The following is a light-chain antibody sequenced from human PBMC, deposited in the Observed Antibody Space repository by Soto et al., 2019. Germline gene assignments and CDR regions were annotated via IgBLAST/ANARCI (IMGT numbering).Light chain of an antibody. Sequence: EIVMTQSPATLSVSPGERATLSCRASQSVSSNLAWYQQKPGQTPKLLIYVASTRATGIPARFSGSGSGTQFTLTIGSLQSEDFAVYYCQQYNVWPLTFGGGTKVEIK. CDR1: QSVSSN. CDR2: VAS. V-gene: IGKV3-15*01. CDR3: QQYNVWPLT. J-gene: IGKJ4*01.